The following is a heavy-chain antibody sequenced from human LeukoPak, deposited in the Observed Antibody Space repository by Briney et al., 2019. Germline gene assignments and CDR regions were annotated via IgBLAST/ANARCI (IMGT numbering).Heavy chain of an antibody. J-gene: IGHJ3*01. CDR3: ATYPCSGTSCYYYHDAFDV. D-gene: IGHD2-2*01. V-gene: IGHV4-39*01. CDR2: IFHSGSI. CDR1: GGSIATTNNY. Sequence: TSETLSLTCTVSGGSIATTNNYWGWIRQPPGKGLEWVGSIFHSGSIYYSPSLKSRVTISVDTSRNQFSLRLNSVTAADTAVYYCATYPCSGTSCYYYHDAFDVWGPGTMVTVSS.